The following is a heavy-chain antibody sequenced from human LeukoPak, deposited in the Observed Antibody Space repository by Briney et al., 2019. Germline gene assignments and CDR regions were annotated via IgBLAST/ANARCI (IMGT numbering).Heavy chain of an antibody. CDR2: IYHSGCT. CDR1: GGSIHNYY. CDR3: ARSERYNSGWYFYFDY. V-gene: IGHV4-59*01. J-gene: IGHJ4*02. Sequence: PSETLSLTCTVSGGSIHNYYWSWIRQPPGKGLEWIGYIYHSGCTNYNPSLKSRVTISVDTSKNQFSLNLSSVTAADTAVYYCARSERYNSGWYFYFDYWGQGTLLTVSS. D-gene: IGHD6-19*01.